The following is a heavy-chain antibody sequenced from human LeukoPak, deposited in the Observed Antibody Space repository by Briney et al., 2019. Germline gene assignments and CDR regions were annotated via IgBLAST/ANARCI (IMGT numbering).Heavy chain of an antibody. V-gene: IGHV3-23*01. Sequence: PGGSLRLSCAASGFTFSISAMSWVRQAPGKGLEWVSAISGSGGSTYYADSVKGRFIISRDNSKNTLYLQMNSLRAEDTAVYYCAKGRRTLDAFDIWGQGTMVTVSS. CDR3: AKGRRTLDAFDI. CDR1: GFTFSISA. CDR2: ISGSGGST. J-gene: IGHJ3*02.